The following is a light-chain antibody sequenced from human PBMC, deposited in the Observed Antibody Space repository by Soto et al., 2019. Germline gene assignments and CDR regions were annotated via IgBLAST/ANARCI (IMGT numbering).Light chain of an antibody. V-gene: IGKV3-20*01. CDR1: QSVSSTY. CDR3: QQYGKSPPFT. CDR2: GAS. J-gene: IGKJ2*01. Sequence: IVLTQSPGTLSLSPGERATLSCRASQSVSSTYIAWYQQNPGQAPRLLIYGASSRATGNRDRFSGSGSGTDFTLTISRLEPEDFAVYFCQQYGKSPPFTFGQGTKVEIK.